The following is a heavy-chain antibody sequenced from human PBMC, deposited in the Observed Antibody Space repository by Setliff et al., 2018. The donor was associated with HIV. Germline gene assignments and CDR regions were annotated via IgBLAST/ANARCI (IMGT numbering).Heavy chain of an antibody. Sequence: KPSETLSLTCAVYGGSFSGYYWSWIRQSPGKGLEWIGEINHSGSTNYNPSLKSRVTIFGDTSKNQFSLKLSSVTAADTAVYYCARRAGSDYFTRFDYWGQGTLVTVSS. CDR1: GGSFSGYY. CDR3: ARRAGSDYFTRFDY. V-gene: IGHV4-34*01. J-gene: IGHJ4*02. CDR2: INHSGST. D-gene: IGHD3-10*01.